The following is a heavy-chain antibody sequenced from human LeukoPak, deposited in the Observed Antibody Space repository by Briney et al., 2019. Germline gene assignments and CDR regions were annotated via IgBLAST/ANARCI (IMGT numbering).Heavy chain of an antibody. CDR2: LKQDGSEK. CDR1: RLSCSIYW. Sequence: LTGGSLRLSCAASRLSCSIYWISWVRQAPGKGLEWVASLKQDGSEKYYVDSVKGRFTISRDNAKNSLSLQMNSLRAEDTAVYYCARWVSGWDGWGQGTTVTVSS. CDR3: ARWVSGWDG. J-gene: IGHJ6*02. V-gene: IGHV3-7*05.